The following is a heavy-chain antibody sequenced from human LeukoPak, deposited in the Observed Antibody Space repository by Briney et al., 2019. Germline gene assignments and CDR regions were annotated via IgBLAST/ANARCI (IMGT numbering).Heavy chain of an antibody. CDR1: GFTVRDGY. V-gene: IGHV3-53*01. CDR2: IYVSGTT. Sequence: GGSLRLSCAASGFTVRDGYMSWVRQAPGKRLEWLAFIYVSGTTFYAASVKGRFTISRDNAKNTVYLQMNNLRAEDTALYYCAKHELWNAGSGSYYIVWGQGTLVTVSS. D-gene: IGHD3-10*01. J-gene: IGHJ4*02. CDR3: AKHELWNAGSGSYYIV.